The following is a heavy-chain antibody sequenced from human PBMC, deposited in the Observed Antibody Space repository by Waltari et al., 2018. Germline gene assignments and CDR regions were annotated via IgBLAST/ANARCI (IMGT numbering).Heavy chain of an antibody. V-gene: IGHV3-21*01. J-gene: IGHJ4*02. CDR3: ARDHEYGGKADY. Sequence: EVQLVESGGGVVKPGGSLRSSCAASGFTFSSYNMNWVRQAPGKGLEWVSIISYSSSYIYYADSVKGRFTVSRDNAKNSLYLQMNSLRAEDTAVYYCARDHEYGGKADYWGQGTLVTVSS. D-gene: IGHD4-17*01. CDR2: ISYSSSYI. CDR1: GFTFSSYN.